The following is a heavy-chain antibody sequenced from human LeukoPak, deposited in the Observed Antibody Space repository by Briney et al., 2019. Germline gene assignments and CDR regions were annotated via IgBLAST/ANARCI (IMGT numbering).Heavy chain of an antibody. Sequence: PSETLSLTCAVYGGSFSGYYWRWIRQPPGKGLEWIGEINHSGSTNYNPSLKSRVTISVDTSKNQFSLKLSSVTAADTAVYYCARGPDIVVVPAAKRDAFDIWGQGTMVTVSS. D-gene: IGHD2-2*01. CDR3: ARGPDIVVVPAAKRDAFDI. CDR2: INHSGST. V-gene: IGHV4-34*01. J-gene: IGHJ3*02. CDR1: GGSFSGYY.